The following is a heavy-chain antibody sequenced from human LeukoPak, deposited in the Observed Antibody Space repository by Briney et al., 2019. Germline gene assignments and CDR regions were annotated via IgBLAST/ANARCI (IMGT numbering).Heavy chain of an antibody. CDR3: AREDVDITVATSGAFDI. CDR2: IISDGSST. D-gene: IGHD6-19*01. V-gene: IGHV3-74*01. CDR1: GFTFSSYW. Sequence: GGSLRLSCAASGFTFSSYWMHWVRQATGKGLVWVSRIISDGSSTSYADSVKGRFTISRDNAKNTLFLQMNSLRAEDTALYYCAREDVDITVATSGAFDIWGQGTMVTVSS. J-gene: IGHJ3*02.